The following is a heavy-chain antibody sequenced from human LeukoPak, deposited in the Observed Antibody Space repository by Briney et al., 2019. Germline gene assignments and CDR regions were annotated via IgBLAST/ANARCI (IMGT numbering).Heavy chain of an antibody. J-gene: IGHJ4*02. D-gene: IGHD3-22*01. Sequence: SETLSLTCTVSGGSISSSSYYWGWIRQPPGKGLEWIGNIFYSGSTYYNPSLKSRVTISVDTSKNQLSLNLSSVTAADTAVYYCARQYDNSGYYYFDYWGQGTLVTVPS. CDR3: ARQYDNSGYYYFDY. CDR2: IFYSGST. CDR1: GGSISSSSYY. V-gene: IGHV4-39*01.